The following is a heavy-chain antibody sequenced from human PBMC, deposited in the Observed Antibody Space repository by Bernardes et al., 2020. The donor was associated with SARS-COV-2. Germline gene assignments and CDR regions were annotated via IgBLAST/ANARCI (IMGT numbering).Heavy chain of an antibody. Sequence: EHLSRTSAVNGRSFSGYYWRWLRQPPGKGLEWFGEINDGGSTNYNPSLKSRVTISVDTSNNQFSLKLNSVTAADTAVFYCARGGVGATISYWGQGTLVTVSS. J-gene: IGHJ4*02. CDR2: INDGGST. CDR3: ARGGVGATISY. D-gene: IGHD5-12*01. V-gene: IGHV4-34*01. CDR1: GRSFSGYY.